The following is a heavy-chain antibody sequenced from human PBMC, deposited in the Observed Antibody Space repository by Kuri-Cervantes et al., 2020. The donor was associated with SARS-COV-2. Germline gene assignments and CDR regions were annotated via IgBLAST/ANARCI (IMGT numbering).Heavy chain of an antibody. Sequence: GGSLRLSCAASGFTFSSYSMNWVRQAPGTGLEWVSYISSSSTIYYADSVKGRFTISRDNAKNSLYLQMNSLRDEDTAVYYCARETLGPYYYDSSGYQNDAFDIWGQGTMVTVSS. J-gene: IGHJ3*02. CDR1: GFTFSSYS. CDR3: ARETLGPYYYDSSGYQNDAFDI. V-gene: IGHV3-48*02. D-gene: IGHD3-22*01. CDR2: ISSSSTI.